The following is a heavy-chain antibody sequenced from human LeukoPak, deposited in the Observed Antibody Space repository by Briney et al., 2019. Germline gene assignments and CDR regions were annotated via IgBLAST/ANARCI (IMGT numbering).Heavy chain of an antibody. Sequence: SETLSLTCAVSGGSISSGGYSWSWIRQPPAKGLEWIGYIYHSGSTYYNPSLKSRVTISVDRSKNQFSLKLSSVTAADTAVYYCARGTTSDWFDPWGQGTLVTVSS. CDR2: IYHSGST. J-gene: IGHJ5*02. CDR1: GGSISSGGYS. V-gene: IGHV4-30-2*01. CDR3: ARGTTSDWFDP. D-gene: IGHD1-1*01.